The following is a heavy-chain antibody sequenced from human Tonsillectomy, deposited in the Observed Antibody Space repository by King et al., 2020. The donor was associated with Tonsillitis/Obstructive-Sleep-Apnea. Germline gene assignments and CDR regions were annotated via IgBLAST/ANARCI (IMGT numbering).Heavy chain of an antibody. V-gene: IGHV4-59*01. D-gene: IGHD3-9*01. CDR2: IYYSGST. J-gene: IGHJ6*03. Sequence: HVQLQESGPGLVKPSETLSLTCTVSGGSISGYYWSWIRQPPGKGLEWIGCIYYSGSTNYNPSLKSRVTISVDTSKNQFSLKLSSVTAADTAVYYCARGGKGVDIVTGRRYYFYNMDVWGKGTTVTVSS. CDR1: GGSISGYY. CDR3: ARGGKGVDIVTGRRYYFYNMDV.